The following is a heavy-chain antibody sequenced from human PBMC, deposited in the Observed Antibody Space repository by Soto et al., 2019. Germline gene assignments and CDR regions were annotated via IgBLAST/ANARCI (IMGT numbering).Heavy chain of an antibody. CDR3: ASDLGGWRCGWYRQDI. V-gene: IGHV4-4*02. CDR1: GGSISSSNW. J-gene: IGHJ3*02. Sequence: QVQLQESGPGLVKPSGTLSLTCAVSGGSISSSNWWSWVRQPPGKGLEWIGEIYHSGSTNYNPSLKSRFTISVDKFTNQLSLKLSSVTAAYTSVYYCASDLGGWRCGWYRQDIWGQGTMVTVSS. CDR2: IYHSGST. D-gene: IGHD6-19*01.